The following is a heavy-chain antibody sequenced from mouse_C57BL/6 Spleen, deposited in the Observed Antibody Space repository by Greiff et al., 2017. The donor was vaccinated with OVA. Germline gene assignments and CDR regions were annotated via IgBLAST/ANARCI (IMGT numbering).Heavy chain of an antibody. Sequence: VQLVESGAELVRPGTSVKVSCKASGYAFTNYLIEWVKQRPGQGLEWIGVINPGSGGTNYNEKFKGKATLTADKSSSTAYMQLSSLTSEDSAVYFCAREDLYYGSGAYWGQGTLVTVSA. J-gene: IGHJ3*01. CDR3: AREDLYYGSGAY. CDR1: GYAFTNYL. V-gene: IGHV1-54*01. D-gene: IGHD1-1*01. CDR2: INPGSGGT.